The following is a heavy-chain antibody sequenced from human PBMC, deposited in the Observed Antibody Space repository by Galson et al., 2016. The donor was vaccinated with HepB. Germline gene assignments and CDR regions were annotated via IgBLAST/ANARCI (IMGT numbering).Heavy chain of an antibody. CDR1: GGNFSTYA. V-gene: IGHV1-69*13. J-gene: IGHJ4*02. CDR3: ARAVSTSGSYNDY. Sequence: SVKVSCKASGGNFSTYAISWVRQAPGQGLEWMGGIIPMFNIANYAQKFQGRVTVSADESTTTSYTELTSLGSEDTAVDYCARAVSTSGSYNDYWGQGTLVTVSS. CDR2: IIPMFNIA. D-gene: IGHD3-10*01.